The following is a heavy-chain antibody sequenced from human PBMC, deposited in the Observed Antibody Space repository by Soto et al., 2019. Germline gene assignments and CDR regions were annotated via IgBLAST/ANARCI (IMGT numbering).Heavy chain of an antibody. V-gene: IGHV4-30-2*01. CDR1: GGSISSGGYS. J-gene: IGHJ4*02. D-gene: IGHD4-17*01. Sequence: QLQLQESGSGLVKPSQTLSLTCAVSGGSISSGGYSWSWIRQPPGKGLEWIGYIYHSGSTYYNSSLKSRVTISVDRSKNQLSLKLSSVTAADTAVYYCARVGDYGDYEFDYWGQGTLVTVSS. CDR3: ARVGDYGDYEFDY. CDR2: IYHSGST.